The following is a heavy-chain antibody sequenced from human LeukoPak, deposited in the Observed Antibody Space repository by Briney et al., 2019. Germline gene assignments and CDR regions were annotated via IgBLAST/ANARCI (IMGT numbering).Heavy chain of an antibody. CDR1: GFTFSSYG. D-gene: IGHD3-10*01. CDR2: ISYDGSNK. CDR3: AKEARGYYYGSGSYYKGAFDI. V-gene: IGHV3-30*18. Sequence: GGSLRLSCAVSGFTFSSYGMHWVRQAPGKGLEWVAVISYDGSNKYYADSVKGRFTISRDNSKNTLYLQMNSLRAEDTAVYYCAKEARGYYYGSGSYYKGAFDIWGQGTMVTVSS. J-gene: IGHJ3*02.